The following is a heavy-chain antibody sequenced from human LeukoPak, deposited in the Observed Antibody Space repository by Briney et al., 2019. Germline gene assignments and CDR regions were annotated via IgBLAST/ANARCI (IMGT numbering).Heavy chain of an antibody. Sequence: GGSLRLSCAASGFTFSGSAMHWVRQASGKGLGWVGRIRSKANSYATAYAASVKGRFTISRDDSKNTLYLQMNSLRAEDTAVYYCAKPKYSGSYYGWDYWGQGTLVTVSS. J-gene: IGHJ4*02. CDR1: GFTFSGSA. V-gene: IGHV3-73*01. CDR3: AKPKYSGSYYGWDY. CDR2: IRSKANSYAT. D-gene: IGHD1-26*01.